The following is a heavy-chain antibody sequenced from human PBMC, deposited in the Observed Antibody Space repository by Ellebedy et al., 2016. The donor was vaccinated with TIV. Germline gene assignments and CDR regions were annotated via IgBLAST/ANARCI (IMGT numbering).Heavy chain of an antibody. CDR3: ARDIGYFHP. CDR2: ISAYNGNT. V-gene: IGHV1-18*01. CDR1: GYTFTDYA. J-gene: IGHJ2*01. Sequence: AASVKVSCKTSGYTFTDYAITWVRQAPGQGLEWMGWISAYNGNTNYAQKFQGRVTLTTDTSTRKAYMELRNLRSDDTAIYYCARDIGYFHPWGRGTLVAVSS.